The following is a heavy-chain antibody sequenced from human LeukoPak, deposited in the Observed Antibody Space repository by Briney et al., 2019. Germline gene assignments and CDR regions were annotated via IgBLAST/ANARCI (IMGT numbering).Heavy chain of an antibody. D-gene: IGHD6-19*01. CDR3: AKGRGTSDWYFDY. CDR1: GFTFSFYA. CDR2: ISGRAGSS. J-gene: IGHJ4*02. V-gene: IGHV3-23*01. Sequence: PGGSLRLSCAASGFTFSFYAMSWVRQAPGKGLEWVSTISGRAGSSYSPDSLKGRFMISRDNSKNTVYLQMNSLRAEDTAVYYCAKGRGTSDWYFDYWGQGTLVTVSS.